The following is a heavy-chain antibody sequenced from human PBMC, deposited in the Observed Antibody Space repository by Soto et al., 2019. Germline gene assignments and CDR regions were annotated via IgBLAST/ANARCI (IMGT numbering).Heavy chain of an antibody. CDR3: AGASMIVGFDI. CDR1: GGSFSGYY. CDR2: NNHSGST. J-gene: IGHJ3*02. D-gene: IGHD3-22*01. Sequence: QVQLQQWGAGLLKPSETLSLTCAVYGGSFSGYYWSWIRQPPGKGLEWIGENNHSGSTNYNPSLKSRGTISVGTSEKQFSLKLSSGAAAGTGGYYCAGASMIVGFDIWGQGTMVTVFS. V-gene: IGHV4-34*01.